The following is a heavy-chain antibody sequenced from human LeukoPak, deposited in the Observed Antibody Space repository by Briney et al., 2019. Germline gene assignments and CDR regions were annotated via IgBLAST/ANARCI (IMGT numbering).Heavy chain of an antibody. J-gene: IGHJ5*02. D-gene: IGHD6-19*01. CDR2: ISGYNGKT. CDR1: GYTFTSYG. V-gene: IGHV1-18*01. CDR3: ARGAYYSSGWASWFDP. Sequence: ASVKVSCKASGYTFTSYGMSWVRQAPGQGLEWMGWISGYNGKTNYAQKVQGRVTMTTDTSTSTAYMELRSLRSDDTAVYYCARGAYYSSGWASWFDPWGQGTLVTVSS.